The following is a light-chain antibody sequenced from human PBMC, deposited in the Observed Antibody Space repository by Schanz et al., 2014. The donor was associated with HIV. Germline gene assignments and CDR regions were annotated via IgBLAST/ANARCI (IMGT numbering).Light chain of an antibody. J-gene: IGLJ2*01. CDR1: SSDIGNYNL. CDR2: EVR. CDR3: SSYAGSNKFVV. Sequence: QSALTQPASVSGSPGQSITISCTGTSSDIGNYNLVSWFQHHPGEAPKIMIFEVRKRPSGVSGRFSGSKSGNTASLTVSGLQAEDEADYYCSSYAGSNKFVVFGGGTKLTVL. V-gene: IGLV2-14*02.